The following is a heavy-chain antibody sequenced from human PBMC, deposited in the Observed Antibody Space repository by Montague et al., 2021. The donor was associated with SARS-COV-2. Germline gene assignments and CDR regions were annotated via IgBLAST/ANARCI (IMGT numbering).Heavy chain of an antibody. J-gene: IGHJ4*02. CDR1: GGSLSKHY. CDR3: ARWISSSGARDN. D-gene: IGHD3-22*01. Sequence: SETLSLTCTVSGGSLSKHYWSWIRKAPGKELEWLGDIFYKGNTNXNVFLWGRVSMSLDTPQNQFSLRLTSLTAADTAVYYCARWISSSGARDNWGQGILVTVSS. CDR2: IFYKGNT. V-gene: IGHV4-59*11.